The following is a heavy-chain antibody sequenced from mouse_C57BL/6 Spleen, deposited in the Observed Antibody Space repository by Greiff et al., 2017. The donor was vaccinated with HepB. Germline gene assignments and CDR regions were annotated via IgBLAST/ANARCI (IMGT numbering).Heavy chain of an antibody. V-gene: IGHV5-17*01. Sequence: DVHLVESGGGLVKPGGSLKLSCAASGFTFSDYGMHWVRQAPEKGLEWVAYISSGSSTIYYADTVKGRFTISRDNAKNTLFLQMTSLRSEDTAMYYCARDGYYGYFDYWGQGTTLTVSS. CDR3: ARDGYYGYFDY. D-gene: IGHD2-3*01. CDR2: ISSGSSTI. CDR1: GFTFSDYG. J-gene: IGHJ2*01.